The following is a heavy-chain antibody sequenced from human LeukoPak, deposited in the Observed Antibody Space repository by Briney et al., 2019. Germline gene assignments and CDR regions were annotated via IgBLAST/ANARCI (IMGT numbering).Heavy chain of an antibody. V-gene: IGHV1-8*03. Sequence: RASVKVSCKASGYSFTNYDINWVRQATGRGLEWMGWMNPKSGDTGYSQKFQGRVFITRDTSINTAYMELSSLRSEDTAVYYCARKDTGYDPRYYYYYYMDVWGKGTTVTISS. J-gene: IGHJ6*03. CDR2: MNPKSGDT. CDR1: GYSFTNYD. D-gene: IGHD5-12*01. CDR3: ARKDTGYDPRYYYYYYMDV.